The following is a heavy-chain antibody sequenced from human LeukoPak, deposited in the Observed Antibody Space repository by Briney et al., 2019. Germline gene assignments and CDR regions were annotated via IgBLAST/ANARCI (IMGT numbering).Heavy chain of an antibody. J-gene: IGHJ3*02. V-gene: IGHV3-33*01. CDR1: GFTFSSYG. CDR2: IWYDGSNK. D-gene: IGHD3-10*01. CDR3: ARTHYYGSGSYYNRGAFDI. Sequence: GRSLRLSCAASGFTFSSYGMHWVRQAPGKGLEWVAVIWYDGSNKYYADSVKGRFTISRDNSKNTLYLQMNSLRAEDTAVYYCARTHYYGSGSYYNRGAFDIWGQGTMVTVSS.